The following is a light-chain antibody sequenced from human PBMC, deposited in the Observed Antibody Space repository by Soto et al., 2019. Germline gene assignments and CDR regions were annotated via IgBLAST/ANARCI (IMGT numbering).Light chain of an antibody. CDR1: QTIRSW. J-gene: IGKJ2*01. V-gene: IGKV1-5*01. CDR3: QHYNGY. Sequence: DMPMTQSPTTLSASVGDRVTITCRASQTIRSWLAWYQQKPGKAPKVLIYDASTLKSGVPSRFSGSGFGTEFTLTISSLQPDDFATYHCQHYNGYFGQGTKLEIK. CDR2: DAS.